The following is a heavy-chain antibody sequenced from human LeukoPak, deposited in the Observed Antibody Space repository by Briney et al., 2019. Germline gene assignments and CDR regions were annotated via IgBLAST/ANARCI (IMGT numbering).Heavy chain of an antibody. CDR3: VIARDILTGSYDY. CDR2: MNPNSGNT. V-gene: IGHV1-8*01. Sequence: ASVKVSCKASGYTFTSYDINWVRQATGQGLEWMGWMNPNSGNTGYAQKFQGRVTMTRNTSISTAYMELSSLRSEDTAVYYCVIARDILTGSYDYWGQGTLVTVSS. J-gene: IGHJ4*02. CDR1: GYTFTSYD. D-gene: IGHD3-9*01.